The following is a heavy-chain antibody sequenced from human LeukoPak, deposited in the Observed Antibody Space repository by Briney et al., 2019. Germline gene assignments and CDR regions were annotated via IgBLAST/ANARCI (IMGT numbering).Heavy chain of an antibody. CDR1: GFTFSSYG. CDR2: ISYDGSNK. D-gene: IGHD6-19*01. CDR3: AKDWSYSSGFWRYYYYGMDV. J-gene: IGHJ6*02. V-gene: IGHV3-30*18. Sequence: GRCLRLSCAASGFTFSSYGMHWVRQAPGKGLEWVAVISYDGSNKYYADSVKGRFTISRDNSKNTLYLQMNSLRAEDTAVYYCAKDWSYSSGFWRYYYYGMDVWGQGTTVTVSS.